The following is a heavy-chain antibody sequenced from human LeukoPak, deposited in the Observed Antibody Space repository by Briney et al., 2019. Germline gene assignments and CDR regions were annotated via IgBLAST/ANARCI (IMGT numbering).Heavy chain of an antibody. CDR3: AELGITMIGGV. CDR1: GFTFSSYE. CDR2: ISSSGSTI. D-gene: IGHD3-10*02. V-gene: IGHV3-48*03. J-gene: IGHJ6*04. Sequence: RPGGSLRLSCAASGFTFSSYEMNWVRQAPGTGLEWVSYISSSGSTIYYADSVKGRFTISRDNAKNSLYLQMNSLRAEDTAVYYCAELGITMIGGVWGKGTTVTISS.